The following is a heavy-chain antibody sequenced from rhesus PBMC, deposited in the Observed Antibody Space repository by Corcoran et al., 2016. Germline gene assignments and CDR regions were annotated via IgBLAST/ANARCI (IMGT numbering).Heavy chain of an antibody. D-gene: IGHD3-28*01. J-gene: IGHJ5-1*01. Sequence: QVQLPESGPGLVKPSETLSLTCPVSGGSISIHFCNWIRQHPSKRVEGIVRIHGSGGRTSYNPSLTSRVTISEDTTKNQFSLKLSLGTAADTAVYYFARVYFDSGYYTGVRFDVWGPGVLVTVSS. CDR1: GGSISIHF. V-gene: IGHV4-147*01. CDR3: ARVYFDSGYYTGVRFDV. CDR2: IHGSGGRT.